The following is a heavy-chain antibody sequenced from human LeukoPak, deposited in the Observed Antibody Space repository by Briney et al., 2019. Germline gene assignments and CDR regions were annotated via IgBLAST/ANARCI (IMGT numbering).Heavy chain of an antibody. V-gene: IGHV3-48*01. CDR2: ISSSSSTI. Sequence: PGGSLRLSCAASGFTFSSYSMNWVRQAPGKGLEWVSYISSSSSTIYYADSVKGRFTISRDNAKNSLYLQMDSLRVEDTAVYYCARGLTDGMGYYYMDVWGKGTSVTVSS. CDR3: ARGLTDGMGYYYMDV. D-gene: IGHD2-8*02. CDR1: GFTFSSYS. J-gene: IGHJ6*03.